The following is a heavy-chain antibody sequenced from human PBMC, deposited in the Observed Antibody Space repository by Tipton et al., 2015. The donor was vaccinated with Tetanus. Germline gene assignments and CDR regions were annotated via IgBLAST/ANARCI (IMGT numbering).Heavy chain of an antibody. V-gene: IGHV4-34*01. CDR1: GGSFSGYY. CDR2: INHSGST. CDR3: ARTAPYYYDSSAQVPFDY. Sequence: TLSLTCAVYGGSFSGYYWSWIRQPPGKGLEWIGEINHSGSTNYNPSLKSRVTISVDTSKNQFSLKLSSVTAADTAVYYCARTAPYYYDSSAQVPFDYWGQGTLVTVSS. D-gene: IGHD3-22*01. J-gene: IGHJ4*02.